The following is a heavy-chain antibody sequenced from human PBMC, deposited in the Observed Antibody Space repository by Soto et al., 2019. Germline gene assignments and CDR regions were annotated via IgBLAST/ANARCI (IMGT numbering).Heavy chain of an antibody. CDR2: IKTKANIGTR. V-gene: IGHV3-15*01. CDR1: GFPFSDTW. J-gene: IGHJ4*02. CDR3: TAFNILTGSHFDS. D-gene: IGHD3-9*01. Sequence: GGSLRLSCAASGFPFSDTWMSWVRQAPGKGLEWVARIKTKANIGTRDYAAPVKGRFSISRDDAKNTLYLQMNSLETEDTAVYFCTAFNILTGSHFDSWGKGALVT.